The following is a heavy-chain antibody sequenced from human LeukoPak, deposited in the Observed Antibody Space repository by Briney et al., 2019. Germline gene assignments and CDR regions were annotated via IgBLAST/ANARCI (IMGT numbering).Heavy chain of an antibody. CDR2: IYPGDSDT. CDR3: ASAGITAAFDV. D-gene: IGHD1-20*01. CDR1: GYSFTTYW. V-gene: IGHV5-51*01. Sequence: GESLKISCKGSGYSFTTYWIGWVRQMSGKGLEWMGIIYPGDSDTRYSPSFQGQVTISADKSISTAYLQWSSLKASDTAMYFCASAGITAAFDVWGQGTVVTVSS. J-gene: IGHJ3*01.